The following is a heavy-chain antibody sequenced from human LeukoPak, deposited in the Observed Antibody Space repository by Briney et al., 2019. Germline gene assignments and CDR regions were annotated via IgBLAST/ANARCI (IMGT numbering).Heavy chain of an antibody. CDR3: AREQKLNETYYDILTGYSSGFDY. D-gene: IGHD3-9*01. V-gene: IGHV1-18*01. Sequence: ASVKVSCKASGYTFTSSGISWVRQAPGQGLEWMGWISAYNGNTNYAQKLQGRVTMTTDTSTSTAYMELRSLRSDDTAVYYCAREQKLNETYYDILTGYSSGFDYWGQGTLVTVSS. CDR2: ISAYNGNT. J-gene: IGHJ4*02. CDR1: GYTFTSSG.